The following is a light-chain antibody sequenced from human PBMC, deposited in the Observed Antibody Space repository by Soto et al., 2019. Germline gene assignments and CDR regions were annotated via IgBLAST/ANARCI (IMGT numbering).Light chain of an antibody. CDR3: GSWDSSLSAYV. V-gene: IGLV1-51*01. CDR2: DDN. CDR1: SSNIGGNS. J-gene: IGLJ1*01. Sequence: QSVLTQPPSVSAAPGQKVTISWSGSSSNIGGNSVSWYQQPPGTAPKLLIYDDNKRPSGIPDRFSGSKSGTSATLGITGFQTGDEADYYCGSWDSSLSAYVFGTGTKVTVL.